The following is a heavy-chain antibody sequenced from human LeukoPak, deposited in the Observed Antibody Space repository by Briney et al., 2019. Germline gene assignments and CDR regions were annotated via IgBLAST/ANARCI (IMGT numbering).Heavy chain of an antibody. V-gene: IGHV4-59*01. J-gene: IGHJ6*03. D-gene: IGHD2-21*02. CDR3: ARAPVVTAPILYYYYMDV. CDR2: IFYSGST. Sequence: PSETLSLTCTVSGGSISSYYWSWIRQPPGKGLEWIGYIFYSGSTNYNPSLKSRVTISVDTSKNQFSLKLSSVTAADTAVYYCARAPVVTAPILYYYYMDVWGKGTTVTVSS. CDR1: GGSISSYY.